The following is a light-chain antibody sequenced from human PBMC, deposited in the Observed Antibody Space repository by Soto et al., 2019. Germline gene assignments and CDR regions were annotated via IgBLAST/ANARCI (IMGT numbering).Light chain of an antibody. CDR2: HAS. V-gene: IGKV3-20*01. Sequence: EIVLTQSPGTLSLSPGERATLSCRASQTVVRNYLAWFQQKPGQPPRLLISHASTTVTGIPDRFRGSGSGTDFTLTISALEPEDFAVYYCHQHAFSPLTFGGGTRVEI. J-gene: IGKJ4*01. CDR1: QTVVRNY. CDR3: HQHAFSPLT.